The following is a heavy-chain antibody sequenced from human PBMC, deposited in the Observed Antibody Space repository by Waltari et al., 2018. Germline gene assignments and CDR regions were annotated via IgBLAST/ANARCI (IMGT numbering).Heavy chain of an antibody. CDR1: GYTYTGYY. CDR2: VNPSNGAT. CDR3: VRDQGVGGTSLNY. J-gene: IGHJ4*02. Sequence: QVQLVQSGAEVKKPGASVKVSYKASGYTYTGYYMHWVRQAPGQGLEWVGWVNPSNGATKYAQNFQGRVTMTRDTSISTFYMELSRLRSGDTGMYYCVRDQGVGGTSLNYWGQGTLVTVSS. D-gene: IGHD1-26*01. V-gene: IGHV1-2*02.